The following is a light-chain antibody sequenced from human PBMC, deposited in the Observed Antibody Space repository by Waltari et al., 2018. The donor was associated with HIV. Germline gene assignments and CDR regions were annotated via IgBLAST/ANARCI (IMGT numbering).Light chain of an antibody. J-gene: IGKJ2*01. CDR3: LQGLRAPFA. V-gene: IGKV2-28*01. CDR1: ESLLHGNNKRNY. Sequence: DIPISQSPPPLSVTPGESASISCYSTESLLHGNNKRNYIDCYGQKPGQTPRLLIYLASSRASGVPDRFECIGSGTNFTLGITKVAPEDVGTYYCLQGLRAPFAFGQGT. CDR2: LAS.